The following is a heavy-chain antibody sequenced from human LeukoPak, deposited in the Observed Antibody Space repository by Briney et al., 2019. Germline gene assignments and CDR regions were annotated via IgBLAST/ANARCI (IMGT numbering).Heavy chain of an antibody. V-gene: IGHV1-46*01. Sequence: ASVKVSCKASGYTFTDYYMHWVRQAPGQGLEWMGIINPSGGSTSYAQKFQGRVTMTRDTSTSTVYMELSSLRSEDTAVYYCARSGRYYYDSSGYLLSPPFDYWGQGTLVTVSS. CDR2: INPSGGST. CDR1: GYTFTDYY. D-gene: IGHD3-22*01. J-gene: IGHJ4*02. CDR3: ARSGRYYYDSSGYLLSPPFDY.